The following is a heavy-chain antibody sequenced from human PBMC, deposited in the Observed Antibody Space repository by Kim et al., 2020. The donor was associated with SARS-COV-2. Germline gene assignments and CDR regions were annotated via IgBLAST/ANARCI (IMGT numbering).Heavy chain of an antibody. CDR3: ARHVVGARAVDY. CDR2: TKNDGSEK. CDR1: GFTFRTYW. V-gene: IGHV3-7*01. Sequence: GLSLRLSCAASGFTFRTYWMTWVRQSPGKGLEWVANTKNDGSEKYYVDSVKGRFTISRDNAKNSLFLQMNSLRAEDTAVYYCARHVVGARAVDYWGQGTLVTVSS. D-gene: IGHD1-26*01. J-gene: IGHJ4*02.